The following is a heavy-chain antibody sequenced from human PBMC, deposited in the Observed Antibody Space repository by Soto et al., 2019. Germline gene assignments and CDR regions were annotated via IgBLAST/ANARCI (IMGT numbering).Heavy chain of an antibody. CDR1: GYTFTSYA. Sequence: ASVKVSCKASGYTFTSYARHWVRHAPGQRLEWMGCINAGNGNTKYSQKFQGRVTITRDTSASTAYMELSSLRSEDTAVYYCASSRITMVPYGMDVWGQGTTVTVSS. CDR2: INAGNGNT. J-gene: IGHJ6*02. V-gene: IGHV1-3*01. D-gene: IGHD3-10*01. CDR3: ASSRITMVPYGMDV.